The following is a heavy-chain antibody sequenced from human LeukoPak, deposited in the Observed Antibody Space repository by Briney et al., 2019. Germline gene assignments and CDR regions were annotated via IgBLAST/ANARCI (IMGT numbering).Heavy chain of an antibody. J-gene: IGHJ4*02. D-gene: IGHD3-22*01. CDR1: GFTFSSYA. CDR2: ISGSGGST. Sequence: GGSLRLSCAASGFTFSSYAMSWVRQAPGKGLEWVSAISGSGGSTYYADSVKGRFTISRDNSKNTLYLQMTSLRAEDTAVYYCAKGYYDIYYFDYWGQGTLVTVSS. CDR3: AKGYYDIYYFDY. V-gene: IGHV3-23*01.